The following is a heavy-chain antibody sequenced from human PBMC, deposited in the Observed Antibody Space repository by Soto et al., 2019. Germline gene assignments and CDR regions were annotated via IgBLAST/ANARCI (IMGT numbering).Heavy chain of an antibody. CDR3: ARDKSDSNYYYYGMDV. Sequence: HPGGSLRLSCAASGFTFSSYAMHWVRQAPGKGLEWVAVISYDGSNKYYADSVKGRFTISRDNSKNTLYLQMNSLRAEDTAVYYCARDKSDSNYYYYGMDVWGQGTTVTVSS. J-gene: IGHJ6*02. CDR2: ISYDGSNK. V-gene: IGHV3-30-3*01. D-gene: IGHD4-4*01. CDR1: GFTFSSYA.